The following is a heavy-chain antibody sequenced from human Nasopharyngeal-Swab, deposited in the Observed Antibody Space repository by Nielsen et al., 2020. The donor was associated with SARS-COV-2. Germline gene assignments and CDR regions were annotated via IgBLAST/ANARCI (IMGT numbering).Heavy chain of an antibody. J-gene: IGHJ4*02. CDR1: RYIFSNYW. CDR2: IYPGDSDT. V-gene: IGHV5-51*01. CDR3: ARLLLSKYFDY. Sequence: GESLKISCKGSRYIFSNYWIRWVRQMPGKGLEWVGIIYPGDSDTRYSPSFQGQVTISADKSISTTYLQWSSLKASDTAMYYCARLLLSKYFDYWGQGTLVTVSS.